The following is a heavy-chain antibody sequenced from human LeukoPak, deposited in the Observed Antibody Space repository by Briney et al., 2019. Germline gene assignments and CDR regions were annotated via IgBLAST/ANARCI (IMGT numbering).Heavy chain of an antibody. Sequence: PGGSLRLSCAASGFTFDDYAMHWVRQAPGKGLEWVCLISWDGGSTYYADSVKGRFTISRDNAKNSLYLQMNSLRAEDTAVYYCARDGGPAYSSSWYLYWGQGTLVAVSS. J-gene: IGHJ4*02. D-gene: IGHD6-13*01. CDR3: ARDGGPAYSSSWYLY. CDR1: GFTFDDYA. CDR2: ISWDGGST. V-gene: IGHV3-43D*03.